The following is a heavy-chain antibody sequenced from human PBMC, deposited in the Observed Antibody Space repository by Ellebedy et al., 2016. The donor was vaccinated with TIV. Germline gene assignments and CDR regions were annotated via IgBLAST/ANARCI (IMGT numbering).Heavy chain of an antibody. V-gene: IGHV3-7*03. Sequence: GESLKISCATSGFTFSSYAINWVRQAPGKGLEWVANIKYDGSEHYYVDSVKGRFTISRDNAKNSLYLQMSSLRAEDTAVYYCARPGKPYAIDYWGQGILVTVSS. J-gene: IGHJ4*02. D-gene: IGHD2-8*01. CDR3: ARPGKPYAIDY. CDR1: GFTFSSYA. CDR2: IKYDGSEH.